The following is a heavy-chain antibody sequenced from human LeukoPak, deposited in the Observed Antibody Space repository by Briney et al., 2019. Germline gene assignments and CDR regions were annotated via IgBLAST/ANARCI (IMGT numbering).Heavy chain of an antibody. CDR1: GFTFSSYW. CDR2: INTDGSST. V-gene: IGHV3-74*01. CDR3: AREWKKTGAFDH. Sequence: PGGSLRLSCAASGFTFSSYWMHWVRQVPGKGLVWVSRINTDGSSTTYADSVKGRFTISRDNTENTLYLQMSSLRAEDTAVYYYAREWKKTGAFDHWGQGTLVTVSS. J-gene: IGHJ4*02. D-gene: IGHD1-1*01.